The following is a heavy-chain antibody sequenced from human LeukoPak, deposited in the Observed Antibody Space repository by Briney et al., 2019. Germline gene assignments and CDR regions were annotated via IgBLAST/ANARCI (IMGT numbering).Heavy chain of an antibody. Sequence: GGSLRLSCAASGFTFSSYSMNWVRQAPGKGLEWVSSISSSSSYIYYADSVKGRFTISRDNAKNSLYLQMNSLRAEDTAVYSCARAHLEYSSSSSFFDYWGQGTLVTVSS. V-gene: IGHV3-21*01. D-gene: IGHD6-6*01. CDR3: ARAHLEYSSSSSFFDY. CDR1: GFTFSSYS. J-gene: IGHJ4*02. CDR2: ISSSSSYI.